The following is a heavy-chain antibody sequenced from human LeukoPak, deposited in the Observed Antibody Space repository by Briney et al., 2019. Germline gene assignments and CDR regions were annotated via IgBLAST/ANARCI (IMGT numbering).Heavy chain of an antibody. D-gene: IGHD6-13*01. J-gene: IGHJ4*02. CDR3: ARGIATAGIDY. CDR1: GYTFTSYG. Sequence: ASVKVSCKASGYTFTSYGATRVRHAPGQGLEWMGWISAYNGDTNYEQTLQGRVTMTTDTSTATAYMDLRSLTSDDTAVYYCARGIATAGIDYWGQGTLVTVSS. CDR2: ISAYNGDT. V-gene: IGHV1-18*01.